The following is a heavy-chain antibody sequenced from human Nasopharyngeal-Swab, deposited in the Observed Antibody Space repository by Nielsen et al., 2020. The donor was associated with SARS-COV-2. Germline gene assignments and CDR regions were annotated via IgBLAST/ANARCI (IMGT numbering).Heavy chain of an antibody. CDR1: GFTFSNSD. D-gene: IGHD6-19*01. V-gene: IGHV3-23*01. Sequence: GESLKISCAASGFTFSNSDMCWVRQAPGKGLEWVSGIARSGTTTYYADSVKGRFTISRDNSKNTLYLQMNSLRAEDTALYYCTKDSGWLATFWGQGTAVTVSS. CDR2: IARSGTTT. CDR3: TKDSGWLATF. J-gene: IGHJ6*02.